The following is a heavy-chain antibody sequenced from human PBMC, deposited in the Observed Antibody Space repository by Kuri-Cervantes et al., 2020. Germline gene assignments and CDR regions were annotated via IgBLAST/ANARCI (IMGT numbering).Heavy chain of an antibody. CDR2: ISSSSSYI. CDR3: ARLYEYYFDY. CDR1: GFTFSSYS. Sequence: GESLKISCAASGFTFSSYSMNWVRQAPGKGLEWVSSISSSSSYIYYADSVKGRFTISRDNAKNSLYLQMKSLRAEDTAVYYCARLYEYYFDYWGQGTLVTVSS. V-gene: IGHV3-21*01. J-gene: IGHJ4*02. D-gene: IGHD5/OR15-5a*01.